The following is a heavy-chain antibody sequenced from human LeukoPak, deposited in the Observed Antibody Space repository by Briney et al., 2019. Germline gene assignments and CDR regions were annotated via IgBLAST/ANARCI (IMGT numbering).Heavy chain of an antibody. CDR2: MNPNSGNT. J-gene: IGHJ4*02. V-gene: IGHV1-8*01. CDR3: ARDLQPVGYFDSYGVFDY. Sequence: ASVKVSCKASGYTSTSYDINWVRQATGQGLEWMGWMNPNSGNTGYAQKFQGRVTITRDTSASTAYMELSSLRSEDTAVYNCARDLQPVGYFDSYGVFDYWGQGTLVTVSS. D-gene: IGHD3-9*01. CDR1: GYTSTSYD.